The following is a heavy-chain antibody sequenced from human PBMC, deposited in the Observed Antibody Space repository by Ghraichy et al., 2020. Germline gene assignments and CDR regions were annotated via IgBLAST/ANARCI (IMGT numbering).Heavy chain of an antibody. CDR1: GSTLSGYT. J-gene: IGHJ4*02. CDR3: ATAPLAPPYFDD. CDR2: ISGSSNYI. V-gene: IGHV3-21*01. D-gene: IGHD5-12*01. Sequence: GVSLRLSCVGSGSTLSGYTMNWVRQAPGKGLDWVSSISGSSNYIDYADSVKGRFTISRDNAKNSLYLQMNSLRAEDTAVYYCATAPLAPPYFDDWGQGTLVTVSS.